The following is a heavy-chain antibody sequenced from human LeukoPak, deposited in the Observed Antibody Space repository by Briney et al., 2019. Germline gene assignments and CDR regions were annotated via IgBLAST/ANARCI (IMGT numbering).Heavy chain of an antibody. D-gene: IGHD2-2*01. CDR3: ASGYQLLRHWFDP. Sequence: SETLSLTCADYGGSFSGYYWSWIRQPPGKGLEWIGEINHSGSTNYNPSLKSRVTISVDTSKNQFSLKLSSVTAADTAVYYCASGYQLLRHWFDPWGQGTLVTVSS. J-gene: IGHJ5*02. CDR2: INHSGST. V-gene: IGHV4-34*01. CDR1: GGSFSGYY.